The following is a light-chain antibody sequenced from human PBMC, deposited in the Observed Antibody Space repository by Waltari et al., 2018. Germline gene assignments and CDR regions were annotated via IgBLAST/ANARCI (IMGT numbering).Light chain of an antibody. Sequence: DLQMTQSPSAMSASVGDRVTITCRASQGISNYLAWFQLEPGKAPKRLIYDASSLQSWVPSRFSGSGSGTEFTLTISSLQPEHFATYYCLHHIITQFTFGPGTNVDIK. V-gene: IGKV1-17*03. CDR2: DAS. J-gene: IGKJ3*01. CDR1: QGISNY. CDR3: LHHIITQFT.